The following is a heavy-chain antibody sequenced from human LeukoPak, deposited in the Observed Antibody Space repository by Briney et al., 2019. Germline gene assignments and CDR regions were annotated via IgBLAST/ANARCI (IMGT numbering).Heavy chain of an antibody. CDR3: ASLAVVTPYYYYGMDV. CDR1: GFTFSSYG. J-gene: IGHJ6*02. CDR2: IWYDGSNK. V-gene: IGHV3-33*01. D-gene: IGHD4-23*01. Sequence: GGSLRLSCAASGFTFSSYGMHWVRQAPGKGLEWVAAIWYDGSNKYYADSVKGRFTISRDNSKNTLYLQMNSLRAEDTAVYYCASLAVVTPYYYYGMDVWGQGTTVTVSS.